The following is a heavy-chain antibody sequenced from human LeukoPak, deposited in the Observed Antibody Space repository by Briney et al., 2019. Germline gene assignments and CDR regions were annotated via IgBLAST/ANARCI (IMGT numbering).Heavy chain of an antibody. Sequence: SVKVSCKASGGTFSSYAISWVRQAPGQGLEWMGGIIPIFGTASYAQKFQGRVTITADESTSTAYMELSSLRSEDTAVYYCARGLAARRLYYYYMDVWGKGTTVTVSS. CDR1: GGTFSSYA. CDR2: IIPIFGTA. CDR3: ARGLAARRLYYYYMDV. J-gene: IGHJ6*03. V-gene: IGHV1-69*01. D-gene: IGHD6-6*01.